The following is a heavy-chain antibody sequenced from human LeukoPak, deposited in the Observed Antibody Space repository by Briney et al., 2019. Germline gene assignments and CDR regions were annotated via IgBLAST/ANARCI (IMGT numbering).Heavy chain of an antibody. CDR2: ISWNSGYI. J-gene: IGHJ4*02. D-gene: IGHD6-19*01. Sequence: GGSLRLSCAGSGFIFEDYAMHWVRHAPGKGLEWLSIISWNSGYIGYADSVKGRFTISRDNAKNSLYVQMNGLRAEDTAFYYCAKVRGTYSSGFFFDYWGPGALVTVSS. CDR3: AKVRGTYSSGFFFDY. CDR1: GFIFEDYA. V-gene: IGHV3-9*01.